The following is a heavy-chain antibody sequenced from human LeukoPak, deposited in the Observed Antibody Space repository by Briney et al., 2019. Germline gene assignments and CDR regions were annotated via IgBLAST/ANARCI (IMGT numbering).Heavy chain of an antibody. CDR2: INSDGSTT. J-gene: IGHJ6*02. V-gene: IGHV3-74*01. Sequence: PGGSLRLSCAVSGFTFTDNWMHWVRQVPGKGLVWVSRINSDGSTTGYADSVKGRFTISRDNAKNTLYLQMNSLRAEDTAVYYCARVGSYYDMDVWGQGTTVTVSS. D-gene: IGHD3-10*01. CDR1: GFTFTDNW. CDR3: ARVGSYYDMDV.